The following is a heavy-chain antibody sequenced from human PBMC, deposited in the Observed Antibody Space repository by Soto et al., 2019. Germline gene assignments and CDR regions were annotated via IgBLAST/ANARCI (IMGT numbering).Heavy chain of an antibody. CDR3: ARRDIDYYYGLDV. CDR2: IYPDDSDI. V-gene: IGHV5-51*01. CDR1: GYSFTSYW. Sequence: PGESLKISCKGSGYSFTSYWIGWVRQMPGKGLEWLGIIYPDDSDIRYSPSFQGQVTISADRSISTAYLQWSSLKASDTAMYYCARRDIDYYYGLDVWGQGTSVTVS. J-gene: IGHJ6*02. D-gene: IGHD2-15*01.